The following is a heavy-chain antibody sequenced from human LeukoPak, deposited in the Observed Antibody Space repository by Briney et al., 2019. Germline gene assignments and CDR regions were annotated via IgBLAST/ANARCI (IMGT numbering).Heavy chain of an antibody. CDR1: GFAFSNHA. CDR3: ARRGYYDSSGYDY. V-gene: IGHV3-21*01. Sequence: GGSLRLSCAASGFAFSNHAMNWVRQAPGQGLEWVSSIDGRSTDIYYADSVKGRFTISRDNAKNSLYLQMHSLRAEDTAVYYCARRGYYDSSGYDYWGQGTLVTVSS. CDR2: IDGRSTDI. J-gene: IGHJ4*02. D-gene: IGHD3-22*01.